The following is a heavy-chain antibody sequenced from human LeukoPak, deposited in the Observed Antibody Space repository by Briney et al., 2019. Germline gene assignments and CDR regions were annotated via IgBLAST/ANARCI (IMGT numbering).Heavy chain of an antibody. Sequence: GGSLRLSCAASGFTFSTYEMNWVRQAPGRGLEWISYISSNGKTIYYSDSVKGRFTISRDNAKNSLYLQMNSLRAEDTAVYYCAALWSFDYWGQGTLVSVSS. V-gene: IGHV3-48*03. J-gene: IGHJ4*02. CDR3: AALWSFDY. D-gene: IGHD2-21*01. CDR1: GFTFSTYE. CDR2: ISSNGKTI.